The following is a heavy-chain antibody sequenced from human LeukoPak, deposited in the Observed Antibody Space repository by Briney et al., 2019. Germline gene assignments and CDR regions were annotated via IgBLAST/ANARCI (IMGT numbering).Heavy chain of an antibody. CDR1: GFAVSSNY. J-gene: IGHJ4*02. D-gene: IGHD5-18*01. V-gene: IGHV3-66*01. Sequence: TGGSLRLSCAAAGFAVSSNYMSWVRQAPGKGLEWVSVIYSGGSTYYADSVKGRFTISRDNSKNTLYLQMNSLRAEDTAVYYCARGRGYSYGQFDYWGQGTLVTVSS. CDR3: ARGRGYSYGQFDY. CDR2: IYSGGST.